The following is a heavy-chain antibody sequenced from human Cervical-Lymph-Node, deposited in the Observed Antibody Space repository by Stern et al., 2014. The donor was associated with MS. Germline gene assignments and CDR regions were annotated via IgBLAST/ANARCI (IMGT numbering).Heavy chain of an antibody. CDR2: INSEASIT. CDR1: GFTFSSHW. D-gene: IGHD6-19*01. CDR3: ARDGATGYSSGRPDY. Sequence: VQLVESGGGLVQPGGSLRLSCAASGFTFSSHWMHWVRQAPGQGLVWVSRINSEASITTYADSVKGRFTISRDNAKNTLYLQMNSLRAEDTAVYYCARDGATGYSSGRPDYWGQGTLVTVSS. J-gene: IGHJ4*02. V-gene: IGHV3-74*01.